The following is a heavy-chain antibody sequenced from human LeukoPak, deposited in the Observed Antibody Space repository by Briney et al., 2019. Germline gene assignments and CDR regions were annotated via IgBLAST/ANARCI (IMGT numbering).Heavy chain of an antibody. V-gene: IGHV4-34*01. CDR3: ARGQVLYYDSSGYPY. Sequence: SETLSLTCAVYGGSFSGYYWSWIRQPPGKGLEWIGEINHSGSTNYNPSLKSRVTISVDTSKNQFSLKLSSVTAADTAVYYFARGQVLYYDSSGYPYWGQGTLVTVSS. J-gene: IGHJ4*02. CDR2: INHSGST. D-gene: IGHD3-22*01. CDR1: GGSFSGYY.